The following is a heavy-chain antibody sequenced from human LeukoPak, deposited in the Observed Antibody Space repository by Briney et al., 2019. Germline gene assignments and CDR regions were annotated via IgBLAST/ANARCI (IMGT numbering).Heavy chain of an antibody. CDR2: MNPNSGNT. D-gene: IGHD6-19*01. V-gene: IGHV1-8*01. CDR1: GYIVISYD. J-gene: IGHJ6*03. CDR3: ARGLGGWDYYYYYMDV. Sequence: ASVKVSCKASGYIVISYDINWVRQTTGQGLEWMGWMNPNSGNTVYAQKFQGRVTMTRNTSISTAYMELSSLRSEDTAVYYCARGLGGWDYYYYYMDVWGKGTTVTISS.